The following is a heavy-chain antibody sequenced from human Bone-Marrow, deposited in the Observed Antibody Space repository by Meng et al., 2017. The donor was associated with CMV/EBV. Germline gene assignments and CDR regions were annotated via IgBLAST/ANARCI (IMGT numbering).Heavy chain of an antibody. Sequence: SETLSITCTVSGGSIGTNVHYWGWIRQTPGKGLEWIGSIFYTGPTFYNPSLESRVTISEDTSKNRFSLKMRSVTAADTAIYYCATPGVTTALVDYWGQGTLVTVSS. D-gene: IGHD3-22*01. CDR1: GGSIGTNVHY. V-gene: IGHV4-39*01. J-gene: IGHJ4*02. CDR3: ATPGVTTALVDY. CDR2: IFYTGPT.